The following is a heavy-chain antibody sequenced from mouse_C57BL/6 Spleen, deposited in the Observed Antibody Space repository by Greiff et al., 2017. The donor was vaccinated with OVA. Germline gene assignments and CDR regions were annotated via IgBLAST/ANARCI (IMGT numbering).Heavy chain of an antibody. Sequence: QVQLKQPGAELVRPGSSVKLSCKASGYTFTSYWMHWVKQRPIQGLEWIGNIDPSDSETHYNQKFKDKATLTVDKSSSTAYMQLSSLTSEDSAVYYCARDDGYWDYWGQGTTLTVSS. J-gene: IGHJ2*01. CDR1: GYTFTSYW. D-gene: IGHD2-3*01. CDR3: ARDDGYWDY. V-gene: IGHV1-52*01. CDR2: IDPSDSET.